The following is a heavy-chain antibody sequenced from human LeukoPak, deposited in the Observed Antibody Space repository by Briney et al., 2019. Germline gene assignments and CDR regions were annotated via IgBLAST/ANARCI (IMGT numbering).Heavy chain of an antibody. CDR2: INHSGST. Sequence: SETLSLTCAVYGGSFSGYYWSWIRQPPGKGLEWIGEINHSGSTNYNPSLKSRVTISVDTSKNQFSLELSSVTAADTAVYYCARRWEYCSSTSCYVDNIAAAGIVDYWGQGTLVTVSS. J-gene: IGHJ4*02. CDR3: ARRWEYCSSTSCYVDNIAAAGIVDY. CDR1: GGSFSGYY. V-gene: IGHV4-34*01. D-gene: IGHD2-2*01.